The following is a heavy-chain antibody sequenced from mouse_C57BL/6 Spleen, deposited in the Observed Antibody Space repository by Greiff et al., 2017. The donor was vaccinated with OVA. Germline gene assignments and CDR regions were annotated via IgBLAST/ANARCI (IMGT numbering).Heavy chain of an antibody. CDR1: GYSITSGYY. CDR2: ISYDGSN. J-gene: IGHJ1*03. D-gene: IGHD1-1*01. V-gene: IGHV3-6*01. CDR3: VYGSSYWYFDV. Sequence: EVQLQQSGPGLVKPSQSLSLTCSVTGYSITSGYYWNWIRQFPGNKLEWMGYISYDGSNNYNPSLKNRISITRDTSKNQFFLKLNSVTTEDTATYYCVYGSSYWYFDVWGTGTTVTVSS.